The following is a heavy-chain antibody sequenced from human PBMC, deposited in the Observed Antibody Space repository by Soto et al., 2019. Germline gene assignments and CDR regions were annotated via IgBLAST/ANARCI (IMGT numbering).Heavy chain of an antibody. CDR2: IYYTGST. Sequence: PSETLSLTCTVSGGSISSYYWTWIRQPPGKGLEWIGYIYYTGSTNYNPSLKSRVTISVETSKNQISLKLNSVTAADTALYYCARGEYGDYFDYWGQGTLVTVSS. J-gene: IGHJ4*02. CDR1: GGSISSYY. D-gene: IGHD2-8*01. CDR3: ARGEYGDYFDY. V-gene: IGHV4-59*08.